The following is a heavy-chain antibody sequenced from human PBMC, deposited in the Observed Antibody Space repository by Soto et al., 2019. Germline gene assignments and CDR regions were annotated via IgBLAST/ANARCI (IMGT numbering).Heavy chain of an antibody. CDR3: AKESFSLCGGDCRNWFEP. CDR2: ISYDGSNK. CDR1: GFTFSSYG. J-gene: IGHJ5*02. V-gene: IGHV3-30*18. D-gene: IGHD2-21*02. Sequence: PGGSLRLSCAASGFTFSSYGMHWVRQAPGKGLEWVAVISYDGSNKYYADSVKGRFTISRDNSKNTQYLQMNSLRAEDTAAYYCAKESFSLCGGDCRNWFEPWGEGTLVTVSS.